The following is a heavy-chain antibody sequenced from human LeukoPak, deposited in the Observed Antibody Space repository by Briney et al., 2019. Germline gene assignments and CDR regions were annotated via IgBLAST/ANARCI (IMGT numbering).Heavy chain of an antibody. CDR3: VRWQYCGGNCFFSAFDI. CDR2: IHHSGNT. Sequence: SETLSLTCTVSDGSISSSYWSWIRQSPGKGLEWIGYIHHSGNTNSSPPLKSRVTISVDTPKNQFSLKLNPVTAADTAIYYCVRWQYCGGNCFFSAFDIWGQGKMVTVSS. CDR1: DGSISSSY. J-gene: IGHJ3*02. D-gene: IGHD2-21*01. V-gene: IGHV4-59*01.